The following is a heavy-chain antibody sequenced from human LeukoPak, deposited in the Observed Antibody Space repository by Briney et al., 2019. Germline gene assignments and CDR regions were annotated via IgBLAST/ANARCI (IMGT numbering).Heavy chain of an antibody. CDR1: GYIFTNYA. V-gene: IGHV7-4-1*02. J-gene: IGHJ5*01. D-gene: IGHD6-19*01. Sequence: ASVKVSCKASGYIFTNYAINWMRQAPGQGLEWMGWITTSTGNPTYAQGFTGRFVFSSDTSVSTAYLQISSLRAEDTAVYYCARDPYAPPSSDLQRFDSWGQGTLVTVSS. CDR2: ITTSTGNP. CDR3: ARDPYAPPSSDLQRFDS.